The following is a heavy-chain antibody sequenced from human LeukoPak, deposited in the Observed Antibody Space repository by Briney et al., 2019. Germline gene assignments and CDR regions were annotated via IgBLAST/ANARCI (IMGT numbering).Heavy chain of an antibody. CDR1: GYTFTGYY. CDR3: ASGRLYDSSGYLDDAFDI. D-gene: IGHD3-22*01. J-gene: IGHJ3*02. V-gene: IGHV1-2*02. CDR2: INPNSGGT. Sequence: ASVKVSCKASGYTFTGYYMHWVRQAPGQGLEWMGWINPNSGGTNYAQKFQGRVTMTRDTSSSTAYMELSRLRPDDTAVYYCASGRLYDSSGYLDDAFDIWGQGTMVTVSS.